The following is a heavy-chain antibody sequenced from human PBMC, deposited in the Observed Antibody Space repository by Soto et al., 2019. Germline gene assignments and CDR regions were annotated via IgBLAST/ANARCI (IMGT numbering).Heavy chain of an antibody. CDR1: GFTFDDYA. Sequence: GGSLRLSCAASGFTFDDYAMHWVRQAPGKGPEWVSLISGYGGSTYYADSVKGRFTISKDNSKNSLYLQMNSLRTEDAALYYCAKDHYYDSSGLDYWGQGTLVTVSS. CDR3: AKDHYYDSSGLDY. J-gene: IGHJ4*02. CDR2: ISGYGGST. D-gene: IGHD3-22*01. V-gene: IGHV3-43*02.